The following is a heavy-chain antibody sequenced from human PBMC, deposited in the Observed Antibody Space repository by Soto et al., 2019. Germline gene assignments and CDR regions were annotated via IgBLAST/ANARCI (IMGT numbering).Heavy chain of an antibody. D-gene: IGHD3-22*01. CDR1: VGSISSSSYY. V-gene: IGHV4-39*01. Sequence: PSETLSLTCTFSVGSISSSSYYWGWVRQPPGKGLEWIGSIYYSGSTYYNPSLKSRVTISVDTSKNQFSLKLSSVTAADTAVYYCSWFYDNSGYYEDYGGQGNRVTV. CDR2: IYYSGST. CDR3: SWFYDNSGYYEDY. J-gene: IGHJ4*02.